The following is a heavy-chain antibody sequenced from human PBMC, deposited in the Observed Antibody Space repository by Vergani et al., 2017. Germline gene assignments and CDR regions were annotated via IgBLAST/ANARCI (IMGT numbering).Heavy chain of an antibody. D-gene: IGHD1-26*01. J-gene: IGHJ4*02. V-gene: IGHV3-21*01. CDR1: GFTFSSYS. CDR3: ARDKSGSYPTYFDY. CDR2: ISSSSSYI. Sequence: EVQLVESGGGLVKPGGSLRLSCAASGFTFSSYSMNWVRQAPGKGLEWVSSISSSSSYIYYADSVKGRFTISRDNAKNSLYLQMNSLRAEDTAVYYCARDKSGSYPTYFDYWGQGTLVTVSS.